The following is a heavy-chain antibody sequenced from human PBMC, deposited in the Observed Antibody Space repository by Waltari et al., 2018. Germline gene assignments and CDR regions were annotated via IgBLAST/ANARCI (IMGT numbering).Heavy chain of an antibody. V-gene: IGHV4-38-2*01. CDR1: GYSIRSGYY. CDR3: ARHGTRITMTSSFEY. J-gene: IGHJ4*02. Sequence: QVQLQESGPGLVKPSETLSLTCVVSGYSIRSGYYWGWIRQPPGKGLERIGSSYHSGSTYYNPSRKSRVTISVDTSKNQFSLKLSSVTAADTAVYYCARHGTRITMTSSFEYWGQGTLVTVSS. CDR2: SYHSGST. D-gene: IGHD3-3*01.